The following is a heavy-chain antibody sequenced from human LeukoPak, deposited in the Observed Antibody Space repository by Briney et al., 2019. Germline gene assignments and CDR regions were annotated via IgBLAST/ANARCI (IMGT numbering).Heavy chain of an antibody. V-gene: IGHV5-51*01. CDR1: GYSFTSYW. CDR3: AGGRDHFDP. Sequence: PGESLKISCKASGYSFTSYWIGWVRQMPGKGLEWMGIIFPSDSDTRYSPSFEGQVTISVDKSISTAYLQWNGLKTSDTAMYYCAGGRDHFDPWGQGTLVTISS. D-gene: IGHD1-14*01. CDR2: IFPSDSDT. J-gene: IGHJ5*02.